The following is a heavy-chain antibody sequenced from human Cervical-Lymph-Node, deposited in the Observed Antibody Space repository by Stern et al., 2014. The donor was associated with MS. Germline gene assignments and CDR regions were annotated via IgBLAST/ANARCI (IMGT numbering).Heavy chain of an antibody. J-gene: IGHJ4*02. V-gene: IGHV1-2*02. CDR1: GYTFTGYY. CDR2: INPNSGGT. D-gene: IGHD6-6*01. CDR3: ARVYSSSSEVTFDY. Sequence: VHLVESGAEVKKPGASVKVSCKASGYTFTGYYMHWVRQAPGQGLEWMGWINPNSGGTNYAQKFQCRVTMTRDTSISTAYMELSRLRSDDTAVYYCARVYSSSSEVTFDYWGQGTLVTVSS.